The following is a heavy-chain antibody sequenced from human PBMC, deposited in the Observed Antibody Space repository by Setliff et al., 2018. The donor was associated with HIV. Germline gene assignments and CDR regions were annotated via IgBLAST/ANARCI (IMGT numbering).Heavy chain of an antibody. CDR3: ARHRSYGDYDPNWFDP. CDR1: GGSIRSSNW. V-gene: IGHV4-4*02. Sequence: SETLSLTCAVSGGSIRSSNWWSWVRQPPGKGLEWIGEIYHSGTMNYNPSLKSRVTISVDKSKNQFSLKLYSVTAADTAVYYCARHRSYGDYDPNWFDPWGQGTLVTVS. J-gene: IGHJ5*02. D-gene: IGHD4-17*01. CDR2: IYHSGTM.